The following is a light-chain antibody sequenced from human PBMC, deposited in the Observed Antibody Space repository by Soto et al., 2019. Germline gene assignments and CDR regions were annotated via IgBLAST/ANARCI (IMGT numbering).Light chain of an antibody. Sequence: QSVLTQPPSASGSPGQSLTISCTGTSSDVGFYNFVSWYQQRPGKAPKLVIYEVTKRPSGVPDRFSGSKSGSTASLTVSGLQADDEADYYCASYAGTSLFVFGSGTKVTVL. V-gene: IGLV2-8*01. CDR2: EVT. CDR1: SSDVGFYNF. J-gene: IGLJ1*01. CDR3: ASYAGTSLFV.